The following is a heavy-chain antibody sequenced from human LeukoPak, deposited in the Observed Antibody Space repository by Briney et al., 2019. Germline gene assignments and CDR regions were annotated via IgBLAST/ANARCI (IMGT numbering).Heavy chain of an antibody. CDR3: ARDLQYYYDSSGYYHDAFDI. Sequence: GGSLRLSCAASGFTFSSYAMSWVRQAPGKGLEWVSVIYSGGSTYYADSVKGRFTISRDNSKNTLYLQMNSLRAEDTAVYYCARDLQYYYDSSGYYHDAFDIWGQGTMVTVSS. J-gene: IGHJ3*02. CDR2: IYSGGST. D-gene: IGHD3-22*01. CDR1: GFTFSSYA. V-gene: IGHV3-53*01.